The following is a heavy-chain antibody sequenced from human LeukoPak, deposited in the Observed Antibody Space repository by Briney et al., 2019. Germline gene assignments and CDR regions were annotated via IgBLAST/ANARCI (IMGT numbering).Heavy chain of an antibody. CDR1: GFTFSSYE. CDR3: ARVRGWLYFDF. CDR2: ISGSGSTI. V-gene: IGHV3-48*03. D-gene: IGHD5-12*01. Sequence: GGSLRLSCAASGFTFSSYEMNWVRQAPGKGLEWVSYISGSGSTIYYADSVKGRFTISRDNSKNTLYLQMNSLRAEDTAVYYCARVRGWLYFDFWGQGTLVTVSS. J-gene: IGHJ4*02.